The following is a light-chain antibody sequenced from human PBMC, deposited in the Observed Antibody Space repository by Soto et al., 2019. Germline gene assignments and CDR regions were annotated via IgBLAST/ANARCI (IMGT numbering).Light chain of an antibody. CDR1: QSVSSSN. Sequence: DTLLTQSPATLSLSAGERATLSCRASQSVSSSNFAWYQQKPAQAPRLLIYGASRRAPGIPERFSGSGSGTDFTLTISSLEPEDFAVYYCQQRNDWRRGTFGQGTRLEIK. V-gene: IGKV3-11*01. CDR2: GAS. CDR3: QQRNDWRRGT. J-gene: IGKJ5*01.